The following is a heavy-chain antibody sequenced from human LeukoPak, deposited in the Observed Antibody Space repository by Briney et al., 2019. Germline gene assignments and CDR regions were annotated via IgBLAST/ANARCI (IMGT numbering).Heavy chain of an antibody. CDR1: GGTFSSYA. V-gene: IGHV1-69*05. J-gene: IGHJ5*02. CDR3: ARQTRGYCSSTSCPRGGWFDP. Sequence: SVKVSRKASGGTFSSYAISWVRQAPGQGLEWMGGIIPIFGTANYAQKFQGRVTITTDESTSTAYMELSSLRSEDTAVYYCARQTRGYCSSTSCPRGGWFDPWGQGTLVTVSS. D-gene: IGHD2-2*01. CDR2: IIPIFGTA.